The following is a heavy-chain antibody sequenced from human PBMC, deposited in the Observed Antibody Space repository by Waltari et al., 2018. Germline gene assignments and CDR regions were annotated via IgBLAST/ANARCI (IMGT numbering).Heavy chain of an antibody. V-gene: IGHV3-74*01. CDR2: INGDGSTS. J-gene: IGHJ6*02. CDR1: GFTYSNHW. D-gene: IGHD6-13*01. CDR3: ARLAPKTYRSPVPGRDYYYGLDV. Sequence: EEQLVESGGGLVQPGDSLRLSCAASGFTYSNHWMHWVRQAPGKGLVWVSRINGDGSTSNYADSVKGRFTISRDNTKKTLYLQMKRLRVEDTAVYYCARLAPKTYRSPVPGRDYYYGLDVWGQGTTVTVSS.